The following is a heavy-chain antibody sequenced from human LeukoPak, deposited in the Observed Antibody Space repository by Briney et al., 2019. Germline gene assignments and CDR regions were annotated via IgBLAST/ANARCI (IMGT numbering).Heavy chain of an antibody. CDR1: GFTFSSYA. Sequence: GGSLRLSCAASGFTFSSYAMTWVRQAPGKGLEWVSSIGTHGTTTYYADSVKGRFTISRDDSKNTLYLQMYSLRADDTAVYYCAKAGSGWIFDNWGQGTLVTVSS. D-gene: IGHD6-19*01. CDR3: AKAGSGWIFDN. J-gene: IGHJ4*02. CDR2: IGTHGTTT. V-gene: IGHV3-23*01.